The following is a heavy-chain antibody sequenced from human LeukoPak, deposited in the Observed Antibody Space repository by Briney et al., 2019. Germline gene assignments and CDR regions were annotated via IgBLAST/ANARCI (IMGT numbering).Heavy chain of an antibody. Sequence: GESLKISCSGSGYIFGSYWVVWVRQLPGRNLVWWGIFYPGGCSTKYCASFQGHVIISVDGSINTAYLKWSSLTDSDTAMYYCARLTDYYDSSGYYRNYNWFDPWGQGTLVTVSS. J-gene: IGHJ5*02. CDR3: ARLTDYYDSSGYYRNYNWFDP. CDR2: FYPGGCST. V-gene: IGHV5-51*01. CDR1: GYIFGSYW. D-gene: IGHD3-22*01.